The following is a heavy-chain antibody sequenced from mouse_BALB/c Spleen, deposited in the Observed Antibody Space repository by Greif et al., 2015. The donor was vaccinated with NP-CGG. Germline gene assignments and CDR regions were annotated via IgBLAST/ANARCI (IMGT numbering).Heavy chain of an antibody. CDR2: INPYNGGT. V-gene: IGHV1-18*01. J-gene: IGHJ2*01. Sequence: VHVKQSGPELVKPGASMKISCKASGYSFTGYTMNWVKQSHGKNLEWIGLINPYNGGTSYNQKFKGEATLTVDKSSSTAYMELLSLTSEDSAVYHCARREGYYGYDGDYFDYWGQGTTLTVSS. CDR1: GYSFTGYT. D-gene: IGHD2-2*01. CDR3: ARREGYYGYDGDYFDY.